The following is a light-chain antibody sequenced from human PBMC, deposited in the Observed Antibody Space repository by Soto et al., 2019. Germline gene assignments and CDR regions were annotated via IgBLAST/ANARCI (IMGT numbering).Light chain of an antibody. CDR2: EGS. Sequence: QSVLTQPASVSGSPGQSITISCTGTSSDVGSYNLVSWYQQHPGKAPKLMIYEGSKRPSGVSNRFSGSKSGNTASLTISGLQAEGEADYYCCSYAGNSLYVFGTGNKVTVL. CDR1: SSDVGSYNL. CDR3: CSYAGNSLYV. J-gene: IGLJ1*01. V-gene: IGLV2-23*01.